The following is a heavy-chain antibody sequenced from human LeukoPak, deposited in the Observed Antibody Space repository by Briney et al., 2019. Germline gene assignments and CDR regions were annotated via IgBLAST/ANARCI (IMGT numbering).Heavy chain of an antibody. Sequence: ASVKVSCKASGYTFTSYGISWVRQAPGQGLEWMGGIIPIFGTASYAQKFQGRVTITADESTSTAYMELSSLRSDDTAVYYCARDNSIADRGWWFDPWGQGTLVTVSS. CDR3: ARDNSIADRGWWFDP. CDR1: GYTFTSYG. V-gene: IGHV1-69*13. CDR2: IIPIFGTA. J-gene: IGHJ5*02. D-gene: IGHD4-23*01.